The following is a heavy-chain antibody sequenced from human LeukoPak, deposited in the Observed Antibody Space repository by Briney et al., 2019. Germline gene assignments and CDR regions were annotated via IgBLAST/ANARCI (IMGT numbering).Heavy chain of an antibody. Sequence: ASETLSLTCTVSGGSISSSSYYWGWIRQPPGKGLEWIGSIYYSGSTYYNPSLKSRVTISVDTSTNQFSLKLSSVTAADTAVYYCARQPDYGDYGRADYFDYWGQGTLVTVSS. D-gene: IGHD4-17*01. CDR2: IYYSGST. V-gene: IGHV4-39*01. J-gene: IGHJ4*02. CDR1: GGSISSSSYY. CDR3: ARQPDYGDYGRADYFDY.